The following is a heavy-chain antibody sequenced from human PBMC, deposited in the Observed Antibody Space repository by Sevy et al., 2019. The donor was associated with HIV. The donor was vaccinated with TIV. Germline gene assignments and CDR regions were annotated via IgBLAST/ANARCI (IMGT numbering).Heavy chain of an antibody. V-gene: IGHV3-30-3*01. J-gene: IGHJ3*02. Sequence: GGSLRLSCAASGFTFSSYAMHWVRQAPGKGLEWVAVISYDGSNKYYADSVKGRFTISRDNSKNTLYLQMNSLRAEDTAVYYCAGITGQWELRAFDIWGQGTMVTVSS. D-gene: IGHD1-26*01. CDR3: AGITGQWELRAFDI. CDR2: ISYDGSNK. CDR1: GFTFSSYA.